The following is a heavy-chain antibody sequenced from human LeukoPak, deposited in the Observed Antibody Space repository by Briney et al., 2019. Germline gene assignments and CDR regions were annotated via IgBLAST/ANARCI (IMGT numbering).Heavy chain of an antibody. CDR3: ARTVWLQGSRFDY. CDR2: INPSGGST. J-gene: IGHJ4*02. CDR1: GYTFTSYY. D-gene: IGHD5-18*01. Sequence: ASVKVSCKASGYTFTSYYMHWVRQAPGQGLEWMGMINPSGGSTSYAQKFQGRVTMTRDASTSTVYMELSSLRSEDTAVYYCARTVWLQGSRFDYWGQGTLVTVSS. V-gene: IGHV1-46*01.